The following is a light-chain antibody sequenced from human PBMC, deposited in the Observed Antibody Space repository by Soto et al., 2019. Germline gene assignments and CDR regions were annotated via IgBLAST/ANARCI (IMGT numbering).Light chain of an antibody. CDR3: QQYGSSPLT. CDR2: GAY. V-gene: IGKV3-20*01. CDR1: QSVSSF. Sequence: EVVLTQSPGTLSLSPGEGASLSCRASQSVSSFLAWYQQKPGQAPRLLIYGAYSRTTGIPDRFRGSGSGTDFTLTISRLEPEDFAVYYCQQYGSSPLTFGQGTKLEIK. J-gene: IGKJ2*01.